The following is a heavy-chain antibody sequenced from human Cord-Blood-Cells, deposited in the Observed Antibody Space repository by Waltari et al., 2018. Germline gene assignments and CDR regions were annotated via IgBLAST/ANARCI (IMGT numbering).Heavy chain of an antibody. CDR1: GRSISSSSYY. J-gene: IGHJ4*02. D-gene: IGHD3-9*01. V-gene: IGHV4-39*01. CDR2: IYYSGST. CDR3: ARPGSSTGIDY. Sequence: QLQLQESGPGLVKPSETLSLTCTVSGRSISSSSYYWGWVRQPPGKGLEWIGSIYYSGSTYYNPSLKSRVTISVDTSKNQFSLKLSSVTAADTAVYYCARPGSSTGIDYWGQGTLVTVSS.